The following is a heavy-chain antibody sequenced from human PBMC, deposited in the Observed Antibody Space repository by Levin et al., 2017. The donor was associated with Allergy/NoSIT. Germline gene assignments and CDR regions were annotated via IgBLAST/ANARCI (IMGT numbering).Heavy chain of an antibody. CDR3: AKKQAGTSGFSFDV. D-gene: IGHD6-19*01. J-gene: IGHJ3*01. CDR2: ITGRGSDT. Sequence: GGSLRLSCAASGFAFGDYATTWVRQAPGKGLEWVSDITGRGSDTWYGDSVKGRFTVSRDNSKDMLYLELNSLRVEDTGIYYCAKKQAGTSGFSFDVWGQGTTVTVSS. CDR1: GFAFGDYA. V-gene: IGHV3-23*01.